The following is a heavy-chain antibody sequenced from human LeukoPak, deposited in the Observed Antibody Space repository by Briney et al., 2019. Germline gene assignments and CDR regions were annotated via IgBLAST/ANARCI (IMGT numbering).Heavy chain of an antibody. CDR1: GFTFSSYG. V-gene: IGHV3-30*02. D-gene: IGHD4-17*01. CDR3: AKDVGMTTVSLFDY. CDR2: IWYDGSNK. J-gene: IGHJ4*02. Sequence: PGGSLRLSCAASGFTFSSYGMHWVRQAPGKGLEWVAFIWYDGSNKYYADSVKGRFTIFRDNSKNTLYLQMNSLRPEDTAVYSCAKDVGMTTVSLFDYWGQGTLVTVSS.